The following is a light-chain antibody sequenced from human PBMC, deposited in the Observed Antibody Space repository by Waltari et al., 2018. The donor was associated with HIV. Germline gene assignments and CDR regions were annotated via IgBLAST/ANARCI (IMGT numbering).Light chain of an antibody. CDR2: DNT. Sequence: QSVLTQPPSVSAAPGQKVTISCSGRPSNIGNNYVSWYQQLPGTAPKLLIYDNTKRPSGIPDRFSGAKSGTSATLDITGLQTGDEADYYCGTWDSSLSAPLFGGGTKLTVL. CDR1: PSNIGNNY. J-gene: IGLJ2*01. CDR3: GTWDSSLSAPL. V-gene: IGLV1-51*01.